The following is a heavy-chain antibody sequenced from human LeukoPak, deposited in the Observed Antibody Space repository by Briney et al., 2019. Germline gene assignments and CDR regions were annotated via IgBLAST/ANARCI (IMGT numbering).Heavy chain of an antibody. V-gene: IGHV1-24*01. CDR2: FDPEDGET. D-gene: IGHD2-2*01. CDR3: ASVRYCSITSCSYFDY. CDR1: GYTLTELS. Sequence: ASVKVSCKVSGYTLTELSMHWVRQAPGKGLEWMGGFDPEDGETIYAQKFQGRATMTEDTSTDTAYMELSSLRSEDTAVYYCASVRYCSITSCSYFDYWGQGTLVTVSS. J-gene: IGHJ4*02.